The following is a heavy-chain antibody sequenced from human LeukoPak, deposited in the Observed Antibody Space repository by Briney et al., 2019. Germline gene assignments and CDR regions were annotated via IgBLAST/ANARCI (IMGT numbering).Heavy chain of an antibody. CDR2: INTDGSST. CDR1: GFTFSDYW. Sequence: GGSLRLSCAASGFTFSDYWMHWVRQAPGKGLVWVSRINTDGSSTNYADSVKGRFTISRDNAKNTLYLQMNSLRAEDTAVYYCARDRSTVTTRSPGYWGQGTLVTVSP. J-gene: IGHJ4*02. CDR3: ARDRSTVTTRSPGY. V-gene: IGHV3-74*01. D-gene: IGHD4-17*01.